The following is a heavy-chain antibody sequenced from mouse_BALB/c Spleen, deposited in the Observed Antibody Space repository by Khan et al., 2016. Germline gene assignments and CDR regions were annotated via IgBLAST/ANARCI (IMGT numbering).Heavy chain of an antibody. CDR1: GFTFSSYV. D-gene: IGHD2-4*01. CDR3: ARGDYDRGYYSSIDY. Sequence: EVELVESGGGLVKPGGSLKLSCAASGFTFSSYVMSWVRQTPEKRLEWVASISTGGDIYYPDSVKGRFTISRDNARNILYLQMASLRSEDTAMYYCARGDYDRGYYSSIDYWGQGTSVTVSS. J-gene: IGHJ4*01. V-gene: IGHV5-6-5*01. CDR2: ISTGGDI.